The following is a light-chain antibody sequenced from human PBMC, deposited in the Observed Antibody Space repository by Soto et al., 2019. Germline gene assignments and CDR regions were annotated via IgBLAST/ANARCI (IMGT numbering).Light chain of an antibody. CDR1: SGSVSITYY. J-gene: IGLJ3*02. CDR2: STH. V-gene: IGLV8-61*01. CDR3: VLYMGSGIWV. Sequence: QTVVTQEPSFSVSPGGTVTLTCGLTSGSVSITYYPSWYQQTPGQPPRTLLYSTHIRSSGVPDRFSGSILGSKAALSITGAQADDESDYYCVLYMGSGIWVFGGGTKLTVL.